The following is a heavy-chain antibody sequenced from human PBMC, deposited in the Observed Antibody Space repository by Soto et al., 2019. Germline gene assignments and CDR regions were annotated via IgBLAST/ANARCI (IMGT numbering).Heavy chain of an antibody. V-gene: IGHV3-73*02. D-gene: IGHD2-15*01. CDR1: GFTFSASA. CDR3: ARLDCSGGRCYPYHFEH. Sequence: EVQLVESGGGMVQPGGSLELSCAASGFTFSASAMHWVRQASGKGLEWVGRIRSNGSTAYAASMQGRFTISRDDSKKTAYLKFNSLKTEDTAVYYCARLDCSGGRCYPYHFEHWGQGALVTVSA. J-gene: IGHJ4*02. CDR2: IRSNGST.